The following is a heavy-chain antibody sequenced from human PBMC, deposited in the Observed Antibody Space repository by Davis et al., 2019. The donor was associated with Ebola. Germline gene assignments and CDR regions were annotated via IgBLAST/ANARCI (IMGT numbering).Heavy chain of an antibody. D-gene: IGHD4-23*01. CDR1: GGTFSSYT. CDR2: IIPILGIA. V-gene: IGHV1-69*04. Sequence: LVKVSCKASGGTFSSYTISWVRQAPGQGLEWMGRIIPILGIANYAQKFQGRVTITADKSTSTVYMELSSLRSEDTAVYYCARELTTVVKGGYYYYGMDVWGKGTTVTVSS. CDR3: ARELTTVVKGGYYYYGMDV. J-gene: IGHJ6*04.